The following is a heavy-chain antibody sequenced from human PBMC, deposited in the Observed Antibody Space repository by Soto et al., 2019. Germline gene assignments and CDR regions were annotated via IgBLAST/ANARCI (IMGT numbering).Heavy chain of an antibody. CDR3: ARGGYSNLDYYYGMDV. Sequence: SETLSLTCTVYGGSFSGYYWSWIRQPPGKGLEWIGEINHSGSTNYNPSLKSRVTISVDTSKNQFSLKLSSVTAADTAVYYCARGGYSNLDYYYGMDVWGQGTTVTVSS. D-gene: IGHD4-4*01. CDR1: GGSFSGYY. V-gene: IGHV4-34*01. CDR2: INHSGST. J-gene: IGHJ6*02.